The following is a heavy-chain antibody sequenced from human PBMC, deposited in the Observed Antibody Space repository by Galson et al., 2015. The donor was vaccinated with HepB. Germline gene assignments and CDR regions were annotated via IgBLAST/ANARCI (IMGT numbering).Heavy chain of an antibody. CDR1: GVTFDDHV. V-gene: IGHV3-20*04. CDR3: ARSSPPWQWLVYFDY. CDR2: INWNGGRK. D-gene: IGHD6-19*01. Sequence: SLRHSCAAHGVTFDDHVRIWARQAPGKGLEWVSGINWNGGRKGHADSVKGRFTISRDNTKNSLYLQMNSLRVEDTALYYCARSSPPWQWLVYFDYWGQGTLATVSS. J-gene: IGHJ4*02.